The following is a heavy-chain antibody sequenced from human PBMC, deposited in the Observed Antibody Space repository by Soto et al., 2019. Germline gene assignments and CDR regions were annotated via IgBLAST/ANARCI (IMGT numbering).Heavy chain of an antibody. CDR2: IWYDGSNK. CDR3: AKYLIAALDYYYYYGMDV. CDR1: GFTFSSYG. D-gene: IGHD6-6*01. J-gene: IGHJ6*02. Sequence: PGGSLRLSCAASGFTFSSYGMHRVRQAPGKGLEWVAVIWYDGSNKYYADSVKGRFTISRDNSKNTLYLQMNSLRAEDTAVYYCAKYLIAALDYYYYYGMDVWGQGTTVTVSS. V-gene: IGHV3-30*02.